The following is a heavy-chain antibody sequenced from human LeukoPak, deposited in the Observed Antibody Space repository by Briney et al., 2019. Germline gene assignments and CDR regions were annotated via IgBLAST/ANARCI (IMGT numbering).Heavy chain of an antibody. CDR1: GGTFSSYA. V-gene: IGHV1-69*04. CDR3: ARPGIAVAGVAYFDY. Sequence: SVKVSCKASGGTFSSYAISWVRQAPGQGLEWMGRIIPILGIANYAQKLQGRVTITADKSTSTAYMELSSLRSEDTAVYYCARPGIAVAGVAYFDYWGQGTLVTVSS. CDR2: IIPILGIA. D-gene: IGHD6-19*01. J-gene: IGHJ4*02.